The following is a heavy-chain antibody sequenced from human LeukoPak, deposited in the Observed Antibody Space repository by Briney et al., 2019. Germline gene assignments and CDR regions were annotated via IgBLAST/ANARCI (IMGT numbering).Heavy chain of an antibody. CDR3: AKGGGYRPTKYCFDY. V-gene: IGHV3-23*01. D-gene: IGHD1-26*01. J-gene: IGHJ4*02. Sequence: GGSLRLSCAASGFTFSMYAMSWVRQAPGKGLDWVSGISGAGSSTYYADSVKGRFTISRDNSKNTLYLQMSNLRADDTAVYYCAKGGGYRPTKYCFDYWGQGSLVTVSS. CDR1: GFTFSMYA. CDR2: ISGAGSST.